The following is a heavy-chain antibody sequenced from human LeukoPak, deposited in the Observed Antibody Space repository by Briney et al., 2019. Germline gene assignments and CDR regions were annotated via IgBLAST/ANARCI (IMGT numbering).Heavy chain of an antibody. CDR1: GFTFSSYD. CDR3: AKWRAGDQSLDY. V-gene: IGHV3-23*01. Sequence: GGSLRLSCAASGFTFSSYDMSWVRQAPGKGLEWVSAISGSGGSTYYADSVKGRFTISRDNSKNTLYLQMNSLRAEDTAVYYCAKWRAGDQSLDYWGQGTLVTVSS. J-gene: IGHJ4*02. CDR2: ISGSGGST. D-gene: IGHD7-27*01.